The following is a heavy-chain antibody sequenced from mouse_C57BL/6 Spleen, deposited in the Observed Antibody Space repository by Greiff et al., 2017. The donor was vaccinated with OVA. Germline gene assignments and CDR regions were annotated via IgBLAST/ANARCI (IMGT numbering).Heavy chain of an antibody. CDR3: VRAVYDGYYWYFDV. D-gene: IGHD2-3*01. CDR1: GFTFNTYA. Sequence: DVMLVESGGGLVQPKGSLKLSCAASGFTFNTYAMHWVRQAPGKGLEWVARIRSKSRNYATYYADSVKDRFTISRDDSQSMLYLQMNNLKTEDTAMYYCVRAVYDGYYWYFDVWGTGTTVTVSS. CDR2: IRSKSRNYAT. J-gene: IGHJ1*03. V-gene: IGHV10-3*01.